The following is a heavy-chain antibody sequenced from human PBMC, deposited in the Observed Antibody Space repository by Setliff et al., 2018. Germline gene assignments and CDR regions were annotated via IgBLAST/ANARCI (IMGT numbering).Heavy chain of an antibody. CDR1: GGSISSSSYY. CDR2: IYYSGST. Sequence: PSETLSLTCSVSGGSISSSSYYWGWIRQPPGKGLEWIGSIYYSGSTYYNPSLKSRVTMSVDTSKNQFSLKLSSVTAADTAVYYCARVPYYYDADDYWGQGTLVTVSS. J-gene: IGHJ4*02. V-gene: IGHV4-39*07. D-gene: IGHD3-22*01. CDR3: ARVPYYYDADDY.